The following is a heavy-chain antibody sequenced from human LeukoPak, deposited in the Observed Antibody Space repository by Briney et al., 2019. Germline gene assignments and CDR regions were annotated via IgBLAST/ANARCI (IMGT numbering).Heavy chain of an antibody. CDR3: ARRGIAVAAHPDY. Sequence: GESLKISCKGSGYSFTSYWIGWVRQMPGKGLEWMGIIYPGDSDTRYSPSFQGQVTISAGKSISTAYLQWSSLKASDTAMYYCARRGIAVAAHPDYWGQGTLVTVSS. CDR2: IYPGDSDT. V-gene: IGHV5-51*01. J-gene: IGHJ4*02. CDR1: GYSFTSYW. D-gene: IGHD6-19*01.